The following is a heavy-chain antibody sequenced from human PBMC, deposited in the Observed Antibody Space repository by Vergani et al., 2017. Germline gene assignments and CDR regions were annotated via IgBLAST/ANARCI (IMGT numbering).Heavy chain of an antibody. V-gene: IGHV1-8*02. J-gene: IGHJ6*03. Sequence: QVQLVQSGAEVQKPGASVKVSCKASGYTFTSYDINWARQATGQGLEWMGWMNPNSGNTGYAQKFQGRVTMTRNTSISTAYMELSSLRSEDTAVYYCARVGIVVVPAATVHYYYYMDVWGKGP. CDR1: GYTFTSYD. CDR3: ARVGIVVVPAATVHYYYYMDV. CDR2: MNPNSGNT. D-gene: IGHD2-2*01.